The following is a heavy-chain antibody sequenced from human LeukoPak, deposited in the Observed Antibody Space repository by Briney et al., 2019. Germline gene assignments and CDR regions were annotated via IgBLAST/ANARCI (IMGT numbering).Heavy chain of an antibody. Sequence: GGSLRLSCAASGFTISGYSLNWAPPAPGQGLEWRSSISGTSNSYKYNADSVKGRVTITRDDDKNSLYLQMNSLSAEDTAVYYCARASINDYGAFGYWGQGTLVTVSS. CDR1: GFTISGYS. D-gene: IGHD4-17*01. CDR3: ARASINDYGAFGY. CDR2: ISGTSNSYK. V-gene: IGHV3-21*01. J-gene: IGHJ4*02.